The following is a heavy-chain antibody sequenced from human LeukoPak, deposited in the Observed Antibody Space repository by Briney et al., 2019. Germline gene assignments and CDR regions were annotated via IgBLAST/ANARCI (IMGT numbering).Heavy chain of an antibody. CDR2: MNVGNGNR. V-gene: IGHV1-3*01. D-gene: IGHD6-19*01. Sequence: ASVTLSFKSSGYTFTIYAMHWSCQPHAPRQGWVGWMNVGNGNRKNYQKSQDRGTITRDTSASKHFLELRRLRSDATAAEYCSGGGDSSGWSYYFDYSGEGTLVTVS. CDR1: GYTFTIYA. CDR3: SGGGDSSGWSYYFDY. J-gene: IGHJ4*02.